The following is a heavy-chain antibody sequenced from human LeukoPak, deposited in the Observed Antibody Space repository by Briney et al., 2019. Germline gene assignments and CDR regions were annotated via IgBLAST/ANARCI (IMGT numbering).Heavy chain of an antibody. Sequence: GGSLRLSCAASGFTFSSYSMNWVRQAPGKGLEWVSYISSSSSTIYYADSVKGRFTISRDNAKNSLYLQMNSLRAEDTAVYYCAKEFTSNWYNWLDPWGQGTLVTVST. D-gene: IGHD6-13*01. J-gene: IGHJ5*02. V-gene: IGHV3-48*01. CDR3: AKEFTSNWYNWLDP. CDR1: GFTFSSYS. CDR2: ISSSSSTI.